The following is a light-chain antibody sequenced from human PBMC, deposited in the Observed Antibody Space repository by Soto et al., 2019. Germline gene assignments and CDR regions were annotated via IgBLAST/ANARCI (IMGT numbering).Light chain of an antibody. Sequence: QSALTQPPSASGSPGQSVTISCTGTSSDVGGYHYVSWYQQHPGKAPKLMIHEVTKRPSGVPDRFSGSKSGNTASLTISGLQADDEADYHCCSYGGYSTFVIFGGGTKLTVL. CDR1: SSDVGGYHY. CDR3: CSYGGYSTFVI. CDR2: EVT. J-gene: IGLJ2*01. V-gene: IGLV2-8*01.